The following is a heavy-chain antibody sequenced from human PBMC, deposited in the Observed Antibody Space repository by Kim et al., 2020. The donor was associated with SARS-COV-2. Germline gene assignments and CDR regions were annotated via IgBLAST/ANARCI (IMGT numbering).Heavy chain of an antibody. CDR1: GGSISSYY. J-gene: IGHJ5*02. V-gene: IGHV4-59*01. D-gene: IGHD3-16*02. CDR2: IYYSGST. CDR3: ARVPGGELRLGELSLYHERWFDP. Sequence: SETLSLTCTVSGGSISSYYWSWIRQPPGKGLEWIGYIYYSGSTNYNPSLKSRVTISVDTSKNQFSLKLSSVTAADTAVYYCARVPGGELRLGELSLYHERWFDPWGQGTLVTVSS.